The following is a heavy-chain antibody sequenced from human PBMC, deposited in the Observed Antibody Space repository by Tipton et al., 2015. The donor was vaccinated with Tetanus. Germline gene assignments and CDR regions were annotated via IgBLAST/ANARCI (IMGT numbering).Heavy chain of an antibody. CDR1: GFIFSSYG. CDR2: SWYDGTDK. Sequence: CAASGFIFSSYGIHWVRQAPGKGLEWVAVSWYDGTDKYYADSVKGRFTISRDNSKNTLYLQMNSLSAEDTAVYYCAREADCSGGSCFSGDFDNWGQGTQVTVSS. CDR3: AREADCSGGSCFSGDFDN. J-gene: IGHJ4*02. D-gene: IGHD2-15*01. V-gene: IGHV3-33*01.